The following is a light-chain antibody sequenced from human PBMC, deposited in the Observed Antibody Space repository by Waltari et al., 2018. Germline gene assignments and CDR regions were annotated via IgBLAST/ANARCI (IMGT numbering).Light chain of an antibody. CDR2: LGS. J-gene: IGKJ3*01. V-gene: IGKV2-28*01. Sequence: DIVMTQSPLSLPVTPGEPASISCRSSQSLLHSNGYNYLDWDLQKPGQSPQLLIYLGSNRASGVPDRFSGGGSGTDFTLKISRVEAEDVGVYYCMQALQTPFTFGPGTKVDIK. CDR3: MQALQTPFT. CDR1: QSLLHSNGYNY.